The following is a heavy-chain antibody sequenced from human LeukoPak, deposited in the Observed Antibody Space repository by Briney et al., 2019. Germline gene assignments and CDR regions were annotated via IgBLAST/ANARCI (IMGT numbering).Heavy chain of an antibody. Sequence: GGSLRLSCAASGFTFSSYSMNWVRQAPGKGLEWVSYISSSSSTIYYADSVKGRFTISRDNAKNSLHLQMNSLRAEDTAVYYCAKGRRTFIVVVIDAFDVWGQGTMVTVSS. J-gene: IGHJ3*01. V-gene: IGHV3-48*01. CDR3: AKGRRTFIVVVIDAFDV. CDR2: ISSSSSTI. CDR1: GFTFSSYS. D-gene: IGHD3-22*01.